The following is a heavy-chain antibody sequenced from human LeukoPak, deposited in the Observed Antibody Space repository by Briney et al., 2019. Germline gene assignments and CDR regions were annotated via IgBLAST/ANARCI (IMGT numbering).Heavy chain of an antibody. J-gene: IGHJ4*02. Sequence: GASVKVSCKASGYTFTGYYMHWVRQAPGQGVEWLGRINPNSGGTNYAQKFQGGVTMTRDTSISTAYMELSRLRSDDTAVYYCARAYYYDSSGYYGLYFDYWGQGTLVTVSS. CDR3: ARAYYYDSSGYYGLYFDY. CDR2: INPNSGGT. D-gene: IGHD3-22*01. V-gene: IGHV1-2*06. CDR1: GYTFTGYY.